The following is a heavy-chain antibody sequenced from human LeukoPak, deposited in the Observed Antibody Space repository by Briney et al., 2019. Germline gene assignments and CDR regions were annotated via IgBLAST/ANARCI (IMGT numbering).Heavy chain of an antibody. J-gene: IGHJ4*02. CDR3: ATGRDYGDYTPRPSFGY. CDR2: VDPEDGET. D-gene: IGHD4-17*01. Sequence: ASVKVSCKVSGYTFTDYYMHWVQQAPGKGLEWMGLVDPEDGETIYAEKFQGRVTITADTSTDTAYMELSSLRSEDTAVYYCATGRDYGDYTPRPSFGYWGQGTLVTVS. V-gene: IGHV1-69-2*01. CDR1: GYTFTDYY.